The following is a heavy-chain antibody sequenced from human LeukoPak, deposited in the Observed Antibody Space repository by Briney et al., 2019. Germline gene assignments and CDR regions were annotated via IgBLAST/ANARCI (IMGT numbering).Heavy chain of an antibody. CDR2: IIPIFGTA. CDR3: ASAVVAVDAFDI. J-gene: IGHJ3*02. D-gene: IGHD2-15*01. CDR1: GGTFSSYA. V-gene: IGHV1-69*05. Sequence: ASVKVSCKASGGTFSSYAISWVRQAPGQGLEWMGGIIPIFGTANYAQKFQGRVTITTDESTSTAYMELSSLRSEDTAVYYCASAVVAVDAFDIWGQGTMVTVSS.